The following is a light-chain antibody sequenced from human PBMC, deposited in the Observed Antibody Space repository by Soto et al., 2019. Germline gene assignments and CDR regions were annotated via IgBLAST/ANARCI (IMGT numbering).Light chain of an antibody. Sequence: EIVLTQSPGTLSLSPGERPTLCCMLSQSVTNAFLAWSQQKPGQPPGFLIYGASRRAPGIPDGFTGSGPGTDFTLTISRLEPEDFAVYYCQQYVSSPWAFGQGTKVDIK. CDR2: GAS. CDR3: QQYVSSPWA. J-gene: IGKJ1*01. CDR1: QSVTNAF. V-gene: IGKV3-20*01.